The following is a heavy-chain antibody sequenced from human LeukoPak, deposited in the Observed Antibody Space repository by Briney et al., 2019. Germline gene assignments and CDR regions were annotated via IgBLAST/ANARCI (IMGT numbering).Heavy chain of an antibody. D-gene: IGHD1-26*01. CDR1: GGTFSNYA. J-gene: IGHJ5*02. V-gene: IGHV1-69*13. CDR3: ARDRQSGSYYGEVSSLDWFDP. Sequence: SVKVSCKASGGTFSNYAISWVRQAPGQGLEWMGGIIPIFGTANYAQKFQGRVTITADESTSTAYMELSSLRSEDTAVYYCARDRQSGSYYGEVSSLDWFDPWGQGTLVTVSS. CDR2: IIPIFGTA.